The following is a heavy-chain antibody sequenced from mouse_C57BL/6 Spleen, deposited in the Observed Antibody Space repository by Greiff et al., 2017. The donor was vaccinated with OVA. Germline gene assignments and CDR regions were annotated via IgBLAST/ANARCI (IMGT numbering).Heavy chain of an antibody. CDR1: GFSFNTYA. CDR3: VRHDGEQREYFGV. V-gene: IGHV10-1*01. J-gene: IGHJ1*03. CDR2: IRSKSNNSAT. D-gene: IGHD2-3*01. Sequence: EVMLVESGGGLVQPKGSLKLSCAASGFSFNTYAMNWVRQAPGKGLEWVARIRSKSNNSATSYADAVKDRFTISRDDSDNMLYLQMNNLTTEDTAMYYCVRHDGEQREYFGVWGTGTTVTVSS.